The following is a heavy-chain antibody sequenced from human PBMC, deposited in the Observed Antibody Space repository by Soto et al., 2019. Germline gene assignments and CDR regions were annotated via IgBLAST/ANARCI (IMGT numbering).Heavy chain of an antibody. Sequence: GQSLKISCEAFGYNFKNLWIVRVRQMNGKGLECMGIIYPADSDTRYSPSFQGQVTISADKSISTAYLQWNSLKASDTAIYYCARSREYSFGYKSPFDVWGQGTTVTVSS. D-gene: IGHD5-18*01. CDR3: ARSREYSFGYKSPFDV. CDR1: GYNFKNLW. V-gene: IGHV5-51*03. J-gene: IGHJ3*01. CDR2: IYPADSDT.